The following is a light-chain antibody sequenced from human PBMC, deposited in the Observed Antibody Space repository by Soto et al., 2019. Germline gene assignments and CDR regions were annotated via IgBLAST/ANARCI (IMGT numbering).Light chain of an antibody. J-gene: IGKJ4*02. Sequence: DVVMTQSPLSLPVTLGQPASIFCRSSQSLVYSDGNTYLNGFQQRPVQSPRRLIYKVSNRDSAVPDRFSGSGSSADFKLKISWGEDEDVGVYYCMQGPHWPLTCGGGTKVEIK. CDR2: KVS. V-gene: IGKV2-30*01. CDR1: QSLVYSDGNTY. CDR3: MQGPHWPLT.